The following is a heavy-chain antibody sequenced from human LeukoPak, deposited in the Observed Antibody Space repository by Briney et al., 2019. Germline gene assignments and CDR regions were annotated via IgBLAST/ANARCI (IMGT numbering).Heavy chain of an antibody. CDR1: GYSFTSYW. Sequence: GESLKISCKGSGYSFTSYWIGWVRQMPGKGLEWMGIIYPGDSDTRYSPSFQGQVTISADKSISTAYLQWSSLKASDTATYYCARRSGSYYGVNYYGMDVWGQGTTVTVSS. J-gene: IGHJ6*02. D-gene: IGHD1-26*01. CDR2: IYPGDSDT. CDR3: ARRSGSYYGVNYYGMDV. V-gene: IGHV5-51*01.